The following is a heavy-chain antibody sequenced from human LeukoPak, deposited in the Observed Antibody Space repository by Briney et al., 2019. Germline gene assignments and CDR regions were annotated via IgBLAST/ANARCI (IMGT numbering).Heavy chain of an antibody. CDR1: GGSISSYY. Sequence: SETLSLTCTVSGGSISSYYWSWIRQPPGKGLEWIGYIYYSGSTNYNPSLKSRVTISVGTSKNQFSLKLSSVTAADTAVYYCARASYAGPFDYWGQGTLVTVSS. D-gene: IGHD3-16*02. CDR3: ARASYAGPFDY. J-gene: IGHJ4*02. CDR2: IYYSGST. V-gene: IGHV4-59*01.